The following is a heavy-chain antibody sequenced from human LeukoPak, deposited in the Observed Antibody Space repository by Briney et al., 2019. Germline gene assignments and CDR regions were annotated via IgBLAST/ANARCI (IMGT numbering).Heavy chain of an antibody. J-gene: IGHJ5*02. D-gene: IGHD3-3*01. CDR3: ARSGAARAYYDFWSGYYNP. CDR2: IYYSGST. V-gene: IGHV4-59*12. CDR1: GGSISSYY. Sequence: SETLSLTCTVSGGSISSYYWSWIRQPPGKGLEWIGYIYYSGSTNYNPSLKSRVTISVDTSKNQFSLKLSSVTAADTAVYYCARSGAARAYYDFWSGYYNPWGQGTLVTVSS.